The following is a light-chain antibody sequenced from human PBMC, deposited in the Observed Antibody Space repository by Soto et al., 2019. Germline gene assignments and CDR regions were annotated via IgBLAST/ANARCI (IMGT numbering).Light chain of an antibody. J-gene: IGKJ3*01. Sequence: EIVLTQSPATLSLSPGERATLSCRASQSVSSYLAWYQQKPGQAPRLLIYDASNMATGIPARFSGSGSGTGFTLTISSLEPEDFAVYYCQQRSNWPPLFTFGHGTKVDIK. CDR3: QQRSNWPPLFT. V-gene: IGKV3-11*01. CDR2: DAS. CDR1: QSVSSY.